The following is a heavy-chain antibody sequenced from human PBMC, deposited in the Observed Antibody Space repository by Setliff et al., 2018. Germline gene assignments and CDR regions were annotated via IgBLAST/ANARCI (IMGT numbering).Heavy chain of an antibody. CDR2: ISPYNGNT. J-gene: IGHJ3*01. Sequence: ASVKVSCKASGYTFNSYGINWLRQAPGQGLEWLGWISPYNGNTKYAQTVQDRITMATDASTRTSYMELSSLRSDDTAVYFCARSSDSGYYHQRDAFDFWGQGTRVTVSS. V-gene: IGHV1-18*04. CDR3: ARSSDSGYYHQRDAFDF. CDR1: GYTFNSYG. D-gene: IGHD3-22*01.